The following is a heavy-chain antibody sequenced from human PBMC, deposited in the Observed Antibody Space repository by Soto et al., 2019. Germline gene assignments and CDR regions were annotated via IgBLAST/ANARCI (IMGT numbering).Heavy chain of an antibody. CDR3: AKGMRYDFWSGSSYYYYYGMDV. CDR2: ISGSGGST. J-gene: IGHJ6*02. V-gene: IGHV3-23*01. Sequence: GGSLRLSCAASGFTFSSYAMSWVRQAPGKGLEWVSAISGSGGSTYYADSVKGRFTISRDNSKNTLYLQMNSLRAEDTAVYYCAKGMRYDFWSGSSYYYYYGMDVWGQGTTVTVSS. D-gene: IGHD3-3*01. CDR1: GFTFSSYA.